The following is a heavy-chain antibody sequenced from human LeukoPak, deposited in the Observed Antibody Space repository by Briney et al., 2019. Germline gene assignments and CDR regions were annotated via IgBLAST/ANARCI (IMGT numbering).Heavy chain of an antibody. D-gene: IGHD5-24*01. Sequence: PGRSLRLSCAASGFTFSNFGMYWVRQAPGKGLEWVAVISCDGSNKYHADSVKGRFTISRDNSKNTLSLQMNSLRLEDTAVYYCARDKYGYNTPIDYWGQGTLVTVSS. V-gene: IGHV3-30-3*01. CDR2: ISCDGSNK. CDR3: ARDKYGYNTPIDY. J-gene: IGHJ4*02. CDR1: GFTFSNFG.